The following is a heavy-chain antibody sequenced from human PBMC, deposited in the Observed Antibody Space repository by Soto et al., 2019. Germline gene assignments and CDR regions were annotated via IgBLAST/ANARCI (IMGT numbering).Heavy chain of an antibody. D-gene: IGHD3-22*01. CDR2: IIPIFGTA. V-gene: IGHV1-69*13. Sequence: GASVKVSCKASGGTFSSYAISWVRQAPGQGLEWMGGIIPIFGTANYAQKFQGRVTITADESTSTAYMELSSLRSEDTAVYYCARAGAEYYYDSSGYYYLFDYWGQGTLVTVSS. J-gene: IGHJ4*02. CDR1: GGTFSSYA. CDR3: ARAGAEYYYDSSGYYYLFDY.